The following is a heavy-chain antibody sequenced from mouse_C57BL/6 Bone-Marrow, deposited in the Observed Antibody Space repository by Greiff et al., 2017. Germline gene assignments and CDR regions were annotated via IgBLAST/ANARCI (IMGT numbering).Heavy chain of an antibody. CDR3: ANYWGSSWVAY. D-gene: IGHD1-1*02. J-gene: IGHJ3*01. V-gene: IGHV1-19*01. CDR1: GYTFTDYY. Sequence: EVQLQQSGPVLVKPGASVKMSCKASGYTFTDYYMNWVKQSHGKSLEWIGVINPYNGGTSYNQKFKGKATLTVDKSSSTAYMELNSLTSEDSAVYYCANYWGSSWVAYWGQGTLVTVSA. CDR2: INPYNGGT.